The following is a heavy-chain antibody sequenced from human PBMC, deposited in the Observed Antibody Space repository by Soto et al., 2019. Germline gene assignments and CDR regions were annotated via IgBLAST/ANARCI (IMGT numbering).Heavy chain of an antibody. CDR3: ARSLSGYGGYELDR. D-gene: IGHD5-12*01. V-gene: IGHV1-18*01. CDR1: GYSFSDYG. CDR2: ISGYNRNT. Sequence: VQLVQSGAEVKKPGASVKVSCKASGYSFSDYGISWVRQAPVQGLEWMGWISGYNRNTDYAQKVQGRATVTTATSTRTAYMELRSLRSDDTAVYYCARSLSGYGGYELDRWGQGTLITVSS. J-gene: IGHJ5*02.